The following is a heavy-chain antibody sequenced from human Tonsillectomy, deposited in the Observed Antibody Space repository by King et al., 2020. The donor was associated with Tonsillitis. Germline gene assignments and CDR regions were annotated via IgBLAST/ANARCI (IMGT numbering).Heavy chain of an antibody. J-gene: IGHJ6*03. D-gene: IGHD5-24*01. CDR2: IYPGDSDT. CDR3: ARQWRGVATITGAYYYYYMDV. CDR1: GYSSTSYW. Sequence: VQLVESGAEVKKPGESLKISCKGSGYSSTSYWIGWVRQMPGKGLEWMGIIYPGDSDTRYSPSFQGQVTISADKSINTAYLQWSSLKASDTAMYYCARQWRGVATITGAYYYYYMDVWGKGTTVTVSS. V-gene: IGHV5-51*01.